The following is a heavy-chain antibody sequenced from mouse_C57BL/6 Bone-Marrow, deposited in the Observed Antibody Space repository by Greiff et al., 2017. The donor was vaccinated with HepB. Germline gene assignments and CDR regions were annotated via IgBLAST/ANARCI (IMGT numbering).Heavy chain of an antibody. CDR2: IRLKSDNYAT. Sequence: VQLKQSGGGLVQPGGSMKLSCVASGFTFSNYWMNWVRQSPEKGLEWVAQIRLKSDNYATHYAESVKGRFTISRDDSKSSVYLQMNNLRAEDTGIYYCTDYYGSRPLDYWGQGTTLTVSS. D-gene: IGHD1-1*01. CDR3: TDYYGSRPLDY. CDR1: GFTFSNYW. V-gene: IGHV6-3*01. J-gene: IGHJ2*01.